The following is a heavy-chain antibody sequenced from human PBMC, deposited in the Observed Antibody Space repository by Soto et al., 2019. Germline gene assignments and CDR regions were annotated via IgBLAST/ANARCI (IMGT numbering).Heavy chain of an antibody. J-gene: IGHJ5*02. D-gene: IGHD3-3*01. CDR2: ISAYNGNT. CDR3: ARDLFRITIFGVVICPDDLAFDP. CDR1: GYTFTSYG. V-gene: IGHV1-18*01. Sequence: QVPLVQSGAEVKKPGASVKVSCKASGYTFTSYGISWVRQAPGQGLEWMGWISAYNGNTNYAQKLQGRVTMTTDTSTITACMELRCLRSEDTAVYYCARDLFRITIFGVVICPDDLAFDPWGDGTLVTVSS.